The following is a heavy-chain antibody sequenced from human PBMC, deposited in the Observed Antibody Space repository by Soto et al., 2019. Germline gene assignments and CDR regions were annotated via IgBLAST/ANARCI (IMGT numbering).Heavy chain of an antibody. CDR3: AKERGSGSYTPHFDY. J-gene: IGHJ4*02. CDR2: ISGSGGST. V-gene: IGHV3-23*01. D-gene: IGHD1-26*01. CDR1: GFTFSSYA. Sequence: GGSLRLSCAASGFTFSSYAMSWVRQAPGKGLEWVSAISGSGGSTYYADSVKGRFTISRDNSKNTLYLQMNSLRAEGTAVYYCAKERGSGSYTPHFDYWGQGTLVTVSS.